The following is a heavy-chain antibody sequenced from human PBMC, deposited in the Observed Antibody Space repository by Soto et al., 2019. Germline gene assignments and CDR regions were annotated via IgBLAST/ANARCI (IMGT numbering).Heavy chain of an antibody. CDR2: ISWNSGSI. CDR3: AKAVGSYGNFDY. J-gene: IGHJ4*02. V-gene: IGHV3-9*01. CDR1: VFTFDDYA. D-gene: IGHD5-18*01. Sequence: GGSLRLSCAASVFTFDDYAMHWVRQAPGKGLEWVSGISWNSGSIGYADSVKGRFTISRDNAKNSLYLQMNSLRAEDTALYYCAKAVGSYGNFDYWGQGTLVTVSS.